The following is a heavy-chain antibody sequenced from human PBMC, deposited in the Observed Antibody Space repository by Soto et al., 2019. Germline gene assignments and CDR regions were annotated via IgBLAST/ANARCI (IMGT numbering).Heavy chain of an antibody. Sequence: PEQSLRHSCGGSGVTFSRFGMHGFRLVPGKGLEWVAIIWYDGSDKYYADSVKGRFTISRDNSKNTLYLQMNSLSAEDAAVTHGVFANLSYYFDFGGQET. CDR3: VFANLSYYFDF. J-gene: IGHJ4*02. CDR2: IWYDGSDK. V-gene: IGHV3-33*01. D-gene: IGHD2-8*01. CDR1: GVTFSRFG.